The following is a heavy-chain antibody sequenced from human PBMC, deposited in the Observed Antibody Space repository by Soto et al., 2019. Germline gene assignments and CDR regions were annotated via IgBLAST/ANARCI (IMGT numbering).Heavy chain of an antibody. CDR2: ISAYNGNT. Sequence: ASVKVSCKASGYTFTRYGISWVRPAPGQGLEWMGWISAYNGNTNYAQKLQGRVTMTTDTSTSTAYMELRSLRSDDTAVYYCARAGYYDILTGYYFDYWGQGTLVTVSS. CDR1: GYTFTRYG. CDR3: ARAGYYDILTGYYFDY. D-gene: IGHD3-9*01. J-gene: IGHJ4*02. V-gene: IGHV1-18*01.